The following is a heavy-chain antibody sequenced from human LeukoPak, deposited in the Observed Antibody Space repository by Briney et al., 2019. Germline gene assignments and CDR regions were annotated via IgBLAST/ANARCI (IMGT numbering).Heavy chain of an antibody. CDR2: IYHSGST. CDR1: GYSISSGYY. D-gene: IGHD5-24*01. J-gene: IGHJ3*02. V-gene: IGHV4-38-2*02. Sequence: PSETLSLTCTVSGYSISSGYYWGWIRQPPGKGLEWIGSIYHSGSTYYDPSLKSRVTISVDTSKNQFSLKLSSVTAADTAVYYCARDPMEWLQFMEFDAFDIWGQGTMVTVSS. CDR3: ARDPMEWLQFMEFDAFDI.